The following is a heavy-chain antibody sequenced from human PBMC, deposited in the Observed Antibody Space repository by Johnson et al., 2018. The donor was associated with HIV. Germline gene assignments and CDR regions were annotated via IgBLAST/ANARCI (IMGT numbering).Heavy chain of an antibody. CDR2: IYSGGST. CDR1: GFTVSSNY. Sequence: EVRLVETGGGLIQPGGSLRLSCAASGFTVSSNYMSWVRQAPGKGLEWVSVIYSGGSTYYADSVKGRFTISRDNSKNTLYLQMNSLRAEDTAVYYCASHRSIAADDAFDIWGQGTMVTVSS. V-gene: IGHV3-53*02. J-gene: IGHJ3*02. CDR3: ASHRSIAADDAFDI. D-gene: IGHD6-13*01.